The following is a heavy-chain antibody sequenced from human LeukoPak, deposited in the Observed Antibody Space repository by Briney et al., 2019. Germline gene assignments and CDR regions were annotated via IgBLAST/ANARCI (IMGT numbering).Heavy chain of an antibody. Sequence: ASVEVSCKASGYTFTSYGVSWGRQAPGQGLEWTGWISAYNGNTNYAQKLQGRVTMTTDTSTSTAYIELRRLRSDDTAVYYCARDLKIVGATTIGYWGQGTLVTVSS. V-gene: IGHV1-18*01. CDR2: ISAYNGNT. CDR3: ARDLKIVGATTIGY. CDR1: GYTFTSYG. J-gene: IGHJ4*02. D-gene: IGHD1-26*01.